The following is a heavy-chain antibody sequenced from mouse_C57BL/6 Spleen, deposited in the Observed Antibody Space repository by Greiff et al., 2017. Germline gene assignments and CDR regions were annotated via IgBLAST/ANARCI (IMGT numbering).Heavy chain of an antibody. CDR3: ARRKVDY. V-gene: IGHV1-69*01. Sequence: QVQLQQPGAELVMPGASVKLSCKASGYTFTSYWMHWVKQRPGQGLEWIGEIDPSDSYTNYNQKFKGKSTLTVAKSSSTAYMQLSSLTSEDSAVYYCARRKVDYWGQGTTLTVSS. CDR2: IDPSDSYT. CDR1: GYTFTSYW. J-gene: IGHJ2*01.